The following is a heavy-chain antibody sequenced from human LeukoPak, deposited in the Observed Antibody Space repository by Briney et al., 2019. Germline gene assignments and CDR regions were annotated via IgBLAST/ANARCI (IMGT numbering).Heavy chain of an antibody. CDR2: ISSSSSYI. CDR3: ARDSSGWYRNNYYFDY. CDR1: GFTFSSYS. J-gene: IGHJ4*02. Sequence: GGSLRLSCAASGFTFSSYSMNWVRQAPGKGLEWVSSISSSSSYIYYADSVKGRFTISRDNAKNSLYLQMNSLRAEDTAVYYCARDSSGWYRNNYYFDYWGQGTLVTVSS. V-gene: IGHV3-21*01. D-gene: IGHD6-19*01.